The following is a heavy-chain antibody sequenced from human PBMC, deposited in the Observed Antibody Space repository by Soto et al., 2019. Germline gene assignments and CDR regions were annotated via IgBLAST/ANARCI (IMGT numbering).Heavy chain of an antibody. D-gene: IGHD6-19*01. CDR2: INTNGVNT. Sequence: EVQLVESGGGLVQPGGSLRLSCAASGFTFSGYSMFWVRQAPGKGLEYVSAINTNGVNTFYAKSVKGRFTISRDNSKSTMYLQMGSLRADDMAVYYCARGRVEDSSGWATYFDYWGQGTLVTVSS. V-gene: IGHV3-64*01. CDR1: GFTFSGYS. CDR3: ARGRVEDSSGWATYFDY. J-gene: IGHJ4*02.